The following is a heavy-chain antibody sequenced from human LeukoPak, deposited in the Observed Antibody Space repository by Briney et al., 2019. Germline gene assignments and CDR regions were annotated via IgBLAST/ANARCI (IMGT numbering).Heavy chain of an antibody. J-gene: IGHJ5*02. D-gene: IGHD2-2*01. Sequence: GASVKVSCKASGYPFTSYGISWVRQAPGQGLEWMGWISAYNGNTNYAQKLQGRVTMTTDTSTSTAYMELRSLRPDDTAVYYCASTFFGPAATYNWFDPWGQGTLVTVSS. V-gene: IGHV1-18*01. CDR2: ISAYNGNT. CDR3: ASTFFGPAATYNWFDP. CDR1: GYPFTSYG.